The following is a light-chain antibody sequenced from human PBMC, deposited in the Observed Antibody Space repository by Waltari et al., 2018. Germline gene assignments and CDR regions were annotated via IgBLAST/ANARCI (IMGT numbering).Light chain of an antibody. CDR1: SSNLGSHT. Sequence: HSVLTQPPSASGAPGPRVTISCSGSSSNLGSHTVTWYQQLPGSAPKLLIYANNQRPSGVPDRFSGSKSATSASLAISGLQSEDEADYYCAAWDDGLTGVFGGGTKLTVL. J-gene: IGLJ2*01. CDR3: AAWDDGLTGV. V-gene: IGLV1-44*01. CDR2: ANN.